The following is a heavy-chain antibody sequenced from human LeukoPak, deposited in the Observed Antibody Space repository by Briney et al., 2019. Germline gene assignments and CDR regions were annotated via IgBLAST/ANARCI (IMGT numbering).Heavy chain of an antibody. V-gene: IGHV3-30*18. J-gene: IGHJ6*02. CDR2: ISYDGSNK. D-gene: IGHD2-2*01. Sequence: GGSLRLSCAASGFTFSSYGMRWVRQAPGKGLEWVAVISYDGSNKYYADSVKGRFTISRDNSKNTLYLQMNSLRAEDTAVYYCAKDQGVPAAMARYYYYGMDVWGQGTTVTVSS. CDR1: GFTFSSYG. CDR3: AKDQGVPAAMARYYYYGMDV.